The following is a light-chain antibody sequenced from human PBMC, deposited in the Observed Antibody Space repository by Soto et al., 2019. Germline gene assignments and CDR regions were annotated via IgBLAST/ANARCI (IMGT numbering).Light chain of an antibody. CDR2: DVS. Sequence: QSALTQPASVSGSPGQSITISCTGTSSDVGGYNYVSWYQQHPGKAPKLMIYDVSNRPSGVSNRFSGSKSGNTASLTLSGLQAEDEADYYCSSYTSSSTLLYVFGTGTKVNVL. V-gene: IGLV2-14*01. J-gene: IGLJ1*01. CDR3: SSYTSSSTLLYV. CDR1: SSDVGGYNY.